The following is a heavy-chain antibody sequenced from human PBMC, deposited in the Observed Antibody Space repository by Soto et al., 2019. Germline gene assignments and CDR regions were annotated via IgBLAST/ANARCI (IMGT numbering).Heavy chain of an antibody. CDR2: ISGSGGST. D-gene: IGHD6-19*01. CDR3: ATQWLVPSLPNYFDY. J-gene: IGHJ4*02. V-gene: IGHV3-23*01. Sequence: GGSLRLSCAASGFTFSSYAMSWVRQAPGKGLEWVSAISGSGGSTYYADSVKGRFTISRDNSKNTLYLQMNSLRAEDTAVYYCATQWLVPSLPNYFDYWGQGTLVTVSS. CDR1: GFTFSSYA.